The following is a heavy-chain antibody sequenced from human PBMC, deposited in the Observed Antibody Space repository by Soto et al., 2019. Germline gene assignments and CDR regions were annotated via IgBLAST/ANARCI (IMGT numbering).Heavy chain of an antibody. CDR1: GFTFSSYG. J-gene: IGHJ5*02. V-gene: IGHV3-30*18. Sequence: GGSLRLSCAASGFTFSSYGMHWVRQAPGKGLEWVAVISYDGSNKYYADSVKGRFTISRDNSKNTLYLQMNSLRAEDTAVYYCAKDHVGIVVVPAAIGSWGQGTLVTVSS. CDR2: ISYDGSNK. D-gene: IGHD2-2*02. CDR3: AKDHVGIVVVPAAIGS.